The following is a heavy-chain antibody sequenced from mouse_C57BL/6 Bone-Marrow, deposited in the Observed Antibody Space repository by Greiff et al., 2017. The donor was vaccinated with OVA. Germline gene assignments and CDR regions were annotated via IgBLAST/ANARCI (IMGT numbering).Heavy chain of an antibody. D-gene: IGHD2-1*01. J-gene: IGHJ4*01. CDR3: TTFYYGNYGAMDY. CDR2: REAQHGNT. CDR1: GFNIKDDY. Sequence: EVQLQESGAELVRPGASVKLSCTASGFNIKDDYMHWVKQRPEQGLEWSGWREAQHGNTEYASKFQGKATITADTSSNTAYLQLSSLTSEDTAVYYCTTFYYGNYGAMDYWGQGTSGTVSS. V-gene: IGHV14-4*01.